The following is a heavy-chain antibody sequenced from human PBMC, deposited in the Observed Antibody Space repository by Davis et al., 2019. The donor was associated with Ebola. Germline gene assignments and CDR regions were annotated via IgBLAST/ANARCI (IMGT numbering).Heavy chain of an antibody. V-gene: IGHV4-34*01. J-gene: IGHJ6*04. CDR1: GGSFSDYY. CDR2: INHSGST. CDR3: AGGRMNSVVYLDDELYYNLDV. D-gene: IGHD2/OR15-2a*01. Sequence: MPGGSLRLSCAVYGGSFSDYYWSWIRQPPGKGLEWIGEINHSGSTNYNPSLKSRVTISVDTSKNQFSLKLSSVTVADTAVYYCAGGRMNSVVYLDDELYYNLDVWGKGTTVTVSS.